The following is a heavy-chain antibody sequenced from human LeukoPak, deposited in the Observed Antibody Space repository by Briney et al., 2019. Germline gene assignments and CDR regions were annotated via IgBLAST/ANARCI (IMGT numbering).Heavy chain of an antibody. CDR3: ARGLASGYPPIPFDY. CDR2: IIDTGST. D-gene: IGHD3-3*01. Sequence: PSETLSLTCAVSGGSLSGYYWTWIRQPPGKGLEWIGEIIDTGSTKYNSSLKSRFTISVDTSKNEFSLNLTSVTAADTAIYYCARGLASGYPPIPFDYWGQGTLVTVSS. CDR1: GGSLSGYY. J-gene: IGHJ4*02. V-gene: IGHV4-34*12.